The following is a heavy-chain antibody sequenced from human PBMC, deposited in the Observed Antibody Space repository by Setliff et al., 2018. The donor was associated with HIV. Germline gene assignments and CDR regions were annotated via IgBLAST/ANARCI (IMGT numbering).Heavy chain of an antibody. CDR2: ISGGGGKT. D-gene: IGHD3-3*01. Sequence: GGSLRLSCAASGFTFSNFGMSWVRQAPGKGLEGVSAISGGGGKTDYADSVKGRFTISRDNSKNTLYLQMNSLRADDTAVYYCAKDRITGYYNFWSGPNFDYWGQGTLVTVSS. CDR1: GFTFSNFG. J-gene: IGHJ4*02. V-gene: IGHV3-23*01. CDR3: AKDRITGYYNFWSGPNFDY.